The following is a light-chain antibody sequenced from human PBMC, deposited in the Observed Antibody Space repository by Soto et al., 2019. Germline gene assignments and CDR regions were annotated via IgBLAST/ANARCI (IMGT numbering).Light chain of an antibody. CDR3: QHRSKGPMT. J-gene: IGKJ5*01. Sequence: EIVMTQSPATLSLSPGEGATFSCRASQSVRSYLAWYQQKPGQAPRLLIYDASNRATGIPARFSGSGSGADLTLTISSLEAEDFAVYYCQHRSKGPMTFGKGTRLAIK. CDR1: QSVRSY. CDR2: DAS. V-gene: IGKV3-11*01.